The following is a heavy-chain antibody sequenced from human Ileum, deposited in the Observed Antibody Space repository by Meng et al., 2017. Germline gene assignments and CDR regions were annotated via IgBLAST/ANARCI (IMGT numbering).Heavy chain of an antibody. V-gene: IGHV3-30*01. J-gene: IGHJ4*02. Sequence: QVRLVESGGGVVQPGRSLRLSCAASGFTFSSYAMHWVRQAPGKGLEWVAVISYDGSNKYYADSVKGRFTISRDNSKNTLYLQMNSLRAEDTAVYYCARDRQWELTRGRFDYWGQGTLVTVSS. CDR2: ISYDGSNK. CDR3: ARDRQWELTRGRFDY. D-gene: IGHD1-26*01. CDR1: GFTFSSYA.